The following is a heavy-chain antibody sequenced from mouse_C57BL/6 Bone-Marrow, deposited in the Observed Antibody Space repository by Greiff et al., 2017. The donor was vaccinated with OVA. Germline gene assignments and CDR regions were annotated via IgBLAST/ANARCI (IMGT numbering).Heavy chain of an antibody. J-gene: IGHJ4*01. CDR1: GYSFTGYY. CDR3: ARRAYYDLYYCAMDY. V-gene: IGHV1-42*01. Sequence: VQLQQSGPELVKPGASVKISCKASGYSFTGYYMNWVQQSPEKSLEWIGEINPSTGGTTYTQKFKAKATLTVDKSSSTAYMQLKSLTSEDSAVYYSARRAYYDLYYCAMDYWGQGTSVTVSS. D-gene: IGHD2-4*01. CDR2: INPSTGGT.